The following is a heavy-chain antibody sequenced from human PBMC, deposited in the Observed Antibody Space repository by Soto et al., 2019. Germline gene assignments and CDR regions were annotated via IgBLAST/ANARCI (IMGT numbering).Heavy chain of an antibody. CDR1: GGSISSGGYY. Sequence: QVQLQESGPGLVKPSQTLSLTCTVSGGSISSGGYYWSWIRQHPGKGLEWIGYIYYSGSTYYNPPHMVRVTIPVDKSNTQFSLKLSSVTAADTAVYYCARDSRFGDYYGMDVWGQGTTVTVSS. D-gene: IGHD3-10*01. J-gene: IGHJ6*02. CDR2: IYYSGST. CDR3: ARDSRFGDYYGMDV. V-gene: IGHV4-31*03.